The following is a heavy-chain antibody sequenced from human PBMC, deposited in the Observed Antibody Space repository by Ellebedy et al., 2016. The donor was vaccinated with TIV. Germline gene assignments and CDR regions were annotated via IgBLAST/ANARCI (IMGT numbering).Heavy chain of an antibody. CDR3: ARKYIYGFD. D-gene: IGHD5-18*01. CDR1: GFTVSSNY. V-gene: IGHV3-66*01. J-gene: IGHJ4*02. Sequence: GESLKISCAASGFTVSSNYMSWVRQAPGKGLEWVSVIYRGGATSYADSVKGRFTISRDNSKNTLYLQMHSLRVEDTAVYYCARKYIYGFDWGQGTLVTVSS. CDR2: IYRGGAT.